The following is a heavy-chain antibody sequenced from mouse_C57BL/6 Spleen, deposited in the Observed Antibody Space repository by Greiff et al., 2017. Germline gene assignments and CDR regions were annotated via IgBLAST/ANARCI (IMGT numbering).Heavy chain of an antibody. CDR1: GFTFSSYA. CDR2: ISDGGSYT. Sequence: EVQVVESGGGLVKPGGSLKLSCAASGFTFSSYAMSWVRQTPEKRLEWVATISDGGSYTYYPDNVKGRFTISRDNAKNNLYLQMSHLKSEDTAMYYCARDRGTTVGMDYWGQGTSVTVSS. V-gene: IGHV5-4*01. CDR3: ARDRGTTVGMDY. J-gene: IGHJ4*01. D-gene: IGHD1-1*01.